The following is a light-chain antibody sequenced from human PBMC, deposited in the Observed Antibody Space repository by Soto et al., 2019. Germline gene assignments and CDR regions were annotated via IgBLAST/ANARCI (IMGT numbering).Light chain of an antibody. V-gene: IGKV3-15*01. CDR2: GAS. CDR3: QQYNNWPPLT. CDR1: QSVSSN. Sequence: ELLMTQSPATLSVSPGERATLSCGASQSVSSNLAWYQQKPGQAPRLLIYGASTRATGIPARFSGSGSGTEFTLTISSLQSEDFAVYYCQQYNNWPPLTFGGGTKVDNK. J-gene: IGKJ4*01.